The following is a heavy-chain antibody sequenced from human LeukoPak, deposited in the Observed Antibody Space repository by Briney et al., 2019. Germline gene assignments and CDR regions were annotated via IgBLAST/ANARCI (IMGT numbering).Heavy chain of an antibody. Sequence: GGSLRLSCAASGFTFSSFAMNWVRQAPGRGLEWVSGIRGNGITTYYADSVKGRFTISRGNSKNTVYLQMNSLRAEDTAIYYCAKDDRWLQYNDWGQGTLVTVSS. CDR2: IRGNGITT. CDR3: AKDDRWLQYND. D-gene: IGHD5-24*01. J-gene: IGHJ4*02. V-gene: IGHV3-23*01. CDR1: GFTFSSFA.